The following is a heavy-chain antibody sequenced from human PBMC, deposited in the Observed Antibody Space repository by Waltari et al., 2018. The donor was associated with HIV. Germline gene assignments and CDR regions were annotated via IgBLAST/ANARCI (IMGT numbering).Heavy chain of an antibody. V-gene: IGHV3-9*01. J-gene: IGHJ5*02. D-gene: IGHD6-19*01. Sequence: EVPLVESGGGLVHAGRSLRLSSAAPGYTFDDYSMHWAGQPPGKGLEWVSGIRWNSGSIDDADSVKGRFTISRDNTKNSLYLQMNSVRAEDTALYYCAKDRGPFRAVAVTWGQGTLVTVSS. CDR1: GYTFDDYS. CDR2: IRWNSGSI. CDR3: AKDRGPFRAVAVT.